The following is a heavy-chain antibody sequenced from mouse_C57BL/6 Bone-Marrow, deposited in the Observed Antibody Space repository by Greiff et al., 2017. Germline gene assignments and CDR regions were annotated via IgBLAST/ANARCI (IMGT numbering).Heavy chain of an antibody. J-gene: IGHJ1*03. Sequence: VKLVESGAELVRPGTSVKVSCKASGYAFNNYLIEWVKQRPGQGLEWIGVINPGSGSTNYDEKFQGKATLTADKSSSTAYMQLSSLTSEDSAVYYCARFRRGSWYFDVWGTGTTVTVSS. CDR3: ARFRRGSWYFDV. V-gene: IGHV1-54*01. CDR1: GYAFNNYL. CDR2: INPGSGST. D-gene: IGHD1-1*01.